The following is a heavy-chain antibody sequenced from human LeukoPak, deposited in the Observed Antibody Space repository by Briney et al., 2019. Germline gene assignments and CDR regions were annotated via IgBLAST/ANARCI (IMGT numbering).Heavy chain of an antibody. D-gene: IGHD3-22*01. Sequence: GASVKVSCKASGGTFSSYAISWVRQAPGQGLEWMGGIIPIFGTANYAQKFQGRVTITADESTSTAYMELSSLRSEDTAVYYCARLGNTYYYDSSGYYFDYWGQGTLVTVSS. CDR1: GGTFSSYA. CDR2: IIPIFGTA. CDR3: ARLGNTYYYDSSGYYFDY. J-gene: IGHJ4*02. V-gene: IGHV1-69*13.